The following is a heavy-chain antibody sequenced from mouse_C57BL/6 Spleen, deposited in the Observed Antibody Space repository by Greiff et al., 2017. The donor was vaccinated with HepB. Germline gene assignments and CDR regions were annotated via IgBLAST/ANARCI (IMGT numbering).Heavy chain of an antibody. D-gene: IGHD2-5*01. J-gene: IGHJ3*01. CDR1: GYTFTSYW. CDR2: IYPGSGST. CDR3: ARNGYYRNYEAWFAY. Sequence: VQLQQPGAELVKPGASVKMSCKASGYTFTSYWITWVKQRPGQGLEWIGDIYPGSGSTNYNEKFKSKATLTVDTSSSTAYMQLSSLKSEDSAVYYCARNGYYRNYEAWFAYWGQGTLVTVSA. V-gene: IGHV1-55*01.